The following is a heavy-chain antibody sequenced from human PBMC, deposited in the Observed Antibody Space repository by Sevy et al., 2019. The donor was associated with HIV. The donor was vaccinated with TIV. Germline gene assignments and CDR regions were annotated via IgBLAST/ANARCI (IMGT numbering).Heavy chain of an antibody. CDR1: GGSISSYY. V-gene: IGHV4-59*01. J-gene: IGHJ4*02. D-gene: IGHD3-10*01. CDR2: IYYSGST. CDR3: AREMTAGSAFDY. Sequence: SETLSLTCTVSGGSISSYYWSWIRQPPGKGLEWIGYIYYSGSTNYNPSLKSRVTISVDTSKNQFSLKLSSVTAADTAVYYCAREMTAGSAFDYWGQGTLVTVSS.